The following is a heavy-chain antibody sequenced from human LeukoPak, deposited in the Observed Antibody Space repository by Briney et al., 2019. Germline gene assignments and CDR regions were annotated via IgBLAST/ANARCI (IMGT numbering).Heavy chain of an antibody. J-gene: IGHJ4*02. D-gene: IGHD5-18*01. CDR3: AKDRYSYGYLIDY. V-gene: IGHV3-30*02. CDR1: GFTFSSYG. Sequence: PGGSLRLSCAASGFTFSSYGMHWVRQAPGKGLEWVAFRRYVGSNKYYADSVKGRFTISRDNSKNTLYLQMNSLRAEDTAVYYCAKDRYSYGYLIDYWGQGTLVTVSS. CDR2: RRYVGSNK.